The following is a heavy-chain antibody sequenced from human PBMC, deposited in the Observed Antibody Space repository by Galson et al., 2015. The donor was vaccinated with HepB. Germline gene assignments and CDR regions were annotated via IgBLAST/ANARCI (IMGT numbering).Heavy chain of an antibody. V-gene: IGHV1-69*04. CDR3: ARARDAGTYPYYYGMDV. CDR2: IVPVLDVA. Sequence: SVKVSCKASGGTFSSYAISWVRQAPGQGLEWMGRIVPVLDVANYAQSFQGRVTITADKSTNTAYMELSRLRSEDTAVYYCARARDAGTYPYYYGMDVWGQGTTVTVSS. D-gene: IGHD1-26*01. J-gene: IGHJ6*02. CDR1: GGTFSSYA.